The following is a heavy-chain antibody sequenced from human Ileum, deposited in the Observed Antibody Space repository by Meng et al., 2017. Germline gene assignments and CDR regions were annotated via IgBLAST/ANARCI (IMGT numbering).Heavy chain of an antibody. V-gene: IGHV4-31*03. D-gene: IGHD3-22*01. Sequence: PQVSGPGLVKPFQTPSLTCTVSGGSSVSGTYYWSWIRQHPEKGLEWIGYISSGGSTYYNPSLRSRVTMSVDTSKNQFSLKLTSVTAADTALYYCATQNNYDSTGYYWDYWGQGTLVTVSS. CDR1: GGSSVSGTYY. CDR3: ATQNNYDSTGYYWDY. CDR2: ISSGGST. J-gene: IGHJ4*02.